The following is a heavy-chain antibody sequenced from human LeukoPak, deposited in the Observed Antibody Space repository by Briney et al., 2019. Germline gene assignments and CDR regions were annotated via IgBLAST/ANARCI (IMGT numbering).Heavy chain of an antibody. J-gene: IGHJ4*02. V-gene: IGHV3-48*03. D-gene: IGHD6-19*01. CDR1: GFTFSSYE. Sequence: GGSLRLSCAASGFTFSSYEMNWVRQAPGKGLEWVSYISSSGSTIYYADSVKGRFTISRDNAKNSLYLQMNSLRAEDTAVYYCARGRAHELHSGWYLPFDYWGQGTLVTVSS. CDR3: ARGRAHELHSGWYLPFDY. CDR2: ISSSGSTI.